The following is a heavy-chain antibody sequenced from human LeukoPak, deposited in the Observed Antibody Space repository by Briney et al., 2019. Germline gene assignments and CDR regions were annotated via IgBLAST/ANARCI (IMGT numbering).Heavy chain of an antibody. V-gene: IGHV3-30-3*01. Sequence: GGSLRLSCAASGFTFSSYAMHWVRQAPGKGLEWVAVISYDGSNKYYADSVRGRFTISRDNSKNTLYLQMNSLRAEDTAVYYCAKVGSYDSSCYVDYWGQGTLVTVSS. CDR3: AKVGSYDSSCYVDY. D-gene: IGHD3-22*01. J-gene: IGHJ4*02. CDR1: GFTFSSYA. CDR2: ISYDGSNK.